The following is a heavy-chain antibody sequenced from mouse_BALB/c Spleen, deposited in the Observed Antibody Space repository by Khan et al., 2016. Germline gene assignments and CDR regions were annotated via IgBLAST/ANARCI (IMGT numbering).Heavy chain of an antibody. Sequence: QVQLKESGPGLVAPSQSLSITCTVSGFSLTGYGVNWVRQPPGKGLEWRGKIWGDGRRDYNSGLKSRVSISKDNSKSQVFLKMNSLQTDDTANYYCSSDYDGFAYWGQGTLVIVSA. CDR3: SSDYDGFAY. J-gene: IGHJ3*01. D-gene: IGHD2-12*01. CDR2: IWGDGRR. CDR1: GFSLTGYG. V-gene: IGHV2-6-7*01.